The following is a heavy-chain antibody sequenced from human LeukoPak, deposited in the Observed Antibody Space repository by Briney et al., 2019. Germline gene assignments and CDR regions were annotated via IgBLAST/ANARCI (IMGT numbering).Heavy chain of an antibody. CDR3: ARAKEMATILTY. V-gene: IGHV3-7*05. CDR1: EFTFSSYW. Sequence: GGSLRLSCAASEFTFSSYWMSWVRQAPGKGLEWVANIKEDGSEKYYVDSVKDRFTISRDNAKNSLYLQMNSLRAEDTAVYYCARAKEMATILTYWGQGTLVTVSS. D-gene: IGHD5-24*01. J-gene: IGHJ4*02. CDR2: IKEDGSEK.